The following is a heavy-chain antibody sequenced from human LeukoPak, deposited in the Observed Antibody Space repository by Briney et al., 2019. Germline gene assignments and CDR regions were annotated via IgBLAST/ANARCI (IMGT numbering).Heavy chain of an antibody. CDR1: GFTFSSYA. CDR2: ITLDGSDS. D-gene: IGHD1-1*01. J-gene: IGHJ4*02. V-gene: IGHV3-7*04. Sequence: PGGSLRLSCAASGFTFSSYAMYWVRQAPGKGLEWVATITLDGSDSYYVDSVKGRFTVSRDNAKNSLYLQMNSLRVEDTAVFYCTTENWYVFENWGQGSLVTVSS. CDR3: TTENWYVFEN.